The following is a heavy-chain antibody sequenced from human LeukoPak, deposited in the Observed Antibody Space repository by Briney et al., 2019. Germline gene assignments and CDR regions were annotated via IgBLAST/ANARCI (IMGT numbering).Heavy chain of an antibody. J-gene: IGHJ3*02. CDR1: GGSISSSSYY. Sequence: SETLSLTCTVSGGSISSSSYYWGWIRQPPGKGLEWIGSIYYSGSTYYNPSLKSRVTISVDTSKNEFSLKLSSVTAADTAVYYCARVAITSGAFDIWGQGTMVTVSS. CDR3: ARVAITSGAFDI. CDR2: IYYSGST. D-gene: IGHD3-16*01. V-gene: IGHV4-39*01.